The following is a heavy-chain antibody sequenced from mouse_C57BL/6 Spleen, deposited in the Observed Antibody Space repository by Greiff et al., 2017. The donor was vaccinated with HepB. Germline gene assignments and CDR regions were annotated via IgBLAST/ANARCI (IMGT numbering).Heavy chain of an antibody. CDR1: GYTFTDYY. V-gene: IGHV1-75*01. CDR3: ARHHGKGMDAMDY. D-gene: IGHD2-1*01. Sequence: VQLQQSGPELVKPGASVKISCKASGYTFTDYYINWVKQRPGQGLEWIGWIFPGSGSTYYNEKFKGKATLTVDKSSSTAYMLLSSLTSEDSAVYFCARHHGKGMDAMDYWGQGTSVTVSS. J-gene: IGHJ4*01. CDR2: IFPGSGST.